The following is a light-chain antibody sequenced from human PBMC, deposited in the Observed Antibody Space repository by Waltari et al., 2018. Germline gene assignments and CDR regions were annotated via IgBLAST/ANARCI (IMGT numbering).Light chain of an antibody. V-gene: IGLV1-47*01. CDR3: AAWDDSLSVWV. J-gene: IGLJ3*02. Sequence: QSVLTQPPSASGTPGPRVTISCSGGRSNIGNHYVFWYQQFPGTAPKLLIYRFYQRPSGVPDRFSGSKSGTSDSLAISGLRSEDEADYYCAAWDDSLSVWVFGGGTKLTVL. CDR1: RSNIGNHY. CDR2: RFY.